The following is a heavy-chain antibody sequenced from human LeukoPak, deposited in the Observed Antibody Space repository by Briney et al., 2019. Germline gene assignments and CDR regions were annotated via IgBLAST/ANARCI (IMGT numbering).Heavy chain of an antibody. CDR3: ARDGRSGWYSDY. CDR1: GFTFSDYY. V-gene: IGHV3-11*01. J-gene: IGHJ4*02. Sequence: GGSLRLPCAASGFTFSDYYMSWIRQAPGKGLEWVSYISSSGSTIYYADSVKGRFTISRDNAKNSLYLQMNSLRAEDTALYFCARDGRSGWYSDYWGQGTLVTVSS. CDR2: ISSSGSTI. D-gene: IGHD6-19*01.